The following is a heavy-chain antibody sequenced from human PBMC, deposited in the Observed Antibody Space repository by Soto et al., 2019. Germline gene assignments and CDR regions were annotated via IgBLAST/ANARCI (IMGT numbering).Heavy chain of an antibody. CDR1: GETFSTYT. CDR2: IIPIFATV. V-gene: IGHV1-69*13. Sequence: SVKVSCKASGETFSTYTITWMRQAPGQGLEWMGGIIPIFATVNYAQKFQGRVTMTADESTSTAYMELSSLRSEDTAVYYCARVHDYYDSSGYSLIFDYWGQGTLVTVSS. D-gene: IGHD3-22*01. J-gene: IGHJ4*02. CDR3: ARVHDYYDSSGYSLIFDY.